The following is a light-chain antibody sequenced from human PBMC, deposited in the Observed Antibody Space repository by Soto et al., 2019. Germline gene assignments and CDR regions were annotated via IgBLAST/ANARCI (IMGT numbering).Light chain of an antibody. CDR2: DVT. Sequence: QSALTQPASVSGSPGQSITISCTGTSTYVGVYYYLSWFQQHPGKAPKLMIYDVTKRPSGVSNRFSGSMSGNTASLTISGLQAEDEADYYCGSYTSSRTLEMVFGGGTKVTVL. V-gene: IGLV2-14*03. CDR3: GSYTSSRTLEMV. J-gene: IGLJ3*02. CDR1: STYVGVYYY.